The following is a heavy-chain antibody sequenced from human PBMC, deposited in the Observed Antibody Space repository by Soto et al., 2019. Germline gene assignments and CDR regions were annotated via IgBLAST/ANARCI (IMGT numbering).Heavy chain of an antibody. CDR3: ARRRFDMTYDILTGYYSYWFDP. Sequence: QLQLQESGPGLVKPSETLSLTCTVSGGSISSSSYYWGWIRQPPGKGLEWIGSIYYSGSTYYNPSLMSRVTISVDTSKNQFSLKLSSVTAADTAVYYCARRRFDMTYDILTGYYSYWFDPWGQGTLVTVSS. D-gene: IGHD3-9*01. CDR1: GGSISSSSYY. CDR2: IYYSGST. J-gene: IGHJ5*02. V-gene: IGHV4-39*01.